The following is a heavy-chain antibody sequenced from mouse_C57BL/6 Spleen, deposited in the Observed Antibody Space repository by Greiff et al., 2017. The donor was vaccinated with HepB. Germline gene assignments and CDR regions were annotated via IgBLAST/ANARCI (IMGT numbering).Heavy chain of an antibody. J-gene: IGHJ4*01. CDR1: GFTFSSYA. V-gene: IGHV5-9-1*02. Sequence: DVKLQESGEGLVKPGGSLKLSCAASGFTFSSYAMSWVRQTPEKRLEWVAYISSGGDYIYYADTVKGRFTISRDNARNTLYLQMSSLKSEDTAMYYCTRPVVENYAMDYWGQGTSVTVSS. CDR3: TRPVVENYAMDY. CDR2: ISSGGDYI. D-gene: IGHD1-1*01.